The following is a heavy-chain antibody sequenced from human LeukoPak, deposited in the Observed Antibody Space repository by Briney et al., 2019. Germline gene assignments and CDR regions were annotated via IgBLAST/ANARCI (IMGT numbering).Heavy chain of an antibody. D-gene: IGHD3-22*01. CDR3: ARDVPAYYYDSSGYTDAFDI. Sequence: PGRSLRLSCAASGFTFSSYGMHWVRQAPGKGLEWVAVLWFDGSNKYYADSVKGRFTISRDNSKNTLYLQMNSLRAEDTAVYYCARDVPAYYYDSSGYTDAFDIWGQGTMVTVPS. V-gene: IGHV3-33*01. CDR2: LWFDGSNK. CDR1: GFTFSSYG. J-gene: IGHJ3*02.